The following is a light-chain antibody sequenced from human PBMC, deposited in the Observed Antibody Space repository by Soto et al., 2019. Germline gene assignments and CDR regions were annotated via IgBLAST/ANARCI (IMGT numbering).Light chain of an antibody. V-gene: IGKV1-5*03. Sequence: DIQMTQSPSTLSASIGDRVTITCRASENVNSWLAWYQQKPGKAPEFLIYKASSLESGVPSRFSGSRSGTEFTLTISSLQPDDFANYYCQQYNSYPWTFGQGTKV. J-gene: IGKJ1*01. CDR2: KAS. CDR1: ENVNSW. CDR3: QQYNSYPWT.